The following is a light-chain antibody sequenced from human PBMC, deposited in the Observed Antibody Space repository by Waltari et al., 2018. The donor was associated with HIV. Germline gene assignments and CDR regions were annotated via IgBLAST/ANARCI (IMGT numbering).Light chain of an antibody. CDR3: QQADSFPVT. CDR1: QDISTW. Sequence: DIQLTQSPSSVSASVGESVTHTCRASQDISTWLAWYQQKPGKAPRLLIYAASTLQSGVPSRFRGSVSSTDFTLTINSAQPEDFATYYCQQADSFPVTFGQGTRLDFK. CDR2: AAS. J-gene: IGKJ5*01. V-gene: IGKV1-12*01.